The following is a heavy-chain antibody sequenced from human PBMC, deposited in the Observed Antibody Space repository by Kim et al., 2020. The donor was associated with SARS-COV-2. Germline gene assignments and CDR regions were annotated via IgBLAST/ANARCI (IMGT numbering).Heavy chain of an antibody. CDR3: ARAEYSRSSEVTDFGPFDY. V-gene: IGHV4-61*01. D-gene: IGHD6-6*01. CDR2: IYYSGST. J-gene: IGHJ4*02. CDR1: GGSVSSGSYY. Sequence: SETLSLTCTVSGGSVSSGSYYWSWIRQPPGKGLEWIGYIYYSGSTNYNSSLKSRVTITVDTSKNQFSLKLSSVTAADTAVYYCARAEYSRSSEVTDFGPFDYWGQGTLVTVSS.